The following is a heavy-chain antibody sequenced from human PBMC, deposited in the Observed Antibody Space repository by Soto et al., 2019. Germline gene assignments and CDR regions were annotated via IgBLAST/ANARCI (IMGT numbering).Heavy chain of an antibody. D-gene: IGHD5-18*01. V-gene: IGHV3-23*01. Sequence: GVLRLSCAASGFTFSSYAMSWVRQAPGKGLEWVSAISGSGGSTYYADSVKGRFTISRDNSKNTLYLQMNSLRAEDTAVYYCAKDWKSHVDTAMDDAFDIWGQGTMVTVSS. J-gene: IGHJ3*02. CDR1: GFTFSSYA. CDR2: ISGSGGST. CDR3: AKDWKSHVDTAMDDAFDI.